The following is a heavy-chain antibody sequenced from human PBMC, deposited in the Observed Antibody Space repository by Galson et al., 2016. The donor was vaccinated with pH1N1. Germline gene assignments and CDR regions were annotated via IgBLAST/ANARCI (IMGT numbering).Heavy chain of an antibody. CDR1: GDSVSRNSAA. D-gene: IGHD4-17*01. Sequence: CAISGDSVSRNSAAWNWIRQSPSRGLEWLGRTYYRSQWYNDYAVSVKSRITINPDTSKNQFSRQLNSVTPEDTAVYYCARASLGDYVGNFEYWGQGTLVTVSS. CDR2: TYYRSQWYN. V-gene: IGHV6-1*01. J-gene: IGHJ4*02. CDR3: ARASLGDYVGNFEY.